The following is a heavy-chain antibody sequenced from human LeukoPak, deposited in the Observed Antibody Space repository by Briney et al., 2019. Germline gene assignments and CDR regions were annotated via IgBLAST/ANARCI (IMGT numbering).Heavy chain of an antibody. CDR1: GYTFTSYG. D-gene: IGHD2-15*01. CDR2: ISAYNGNT. J-gene: IGHJ5*02. Sequence: ASVKVSCKASGYTFTSYGISWVRQAPGQGLEWMGWISAYNGNTNYAQKLQGRVTMTTDTSTSTAYMELRSLRSDDTAVYYCARQPGYCSGGRCFGRRFDPWGQGTQVTVSS. CDR3: ARQPGYCSGGRCFGRRFDP. V-gene: IGHV1-18*01.